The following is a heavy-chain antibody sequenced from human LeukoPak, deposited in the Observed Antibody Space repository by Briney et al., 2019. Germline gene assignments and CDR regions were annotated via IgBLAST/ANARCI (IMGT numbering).Heavy chain of an antibody. CDR1: GGSISSYY. CDR3: ARDLVTYYYGSGSSDAFDI. CDR2: IYTSGGT. Sequence: PSETLSLTCTVSGGSISSYYWGWIRQPAGKGLEWIGRIYTSGGTNYNPSLKSRVTMSVDTSKNQFSLKLSSVTAADTAVYYCARDLVTYYYGSGSSDAFDIWGQGTMVTVSS. V-gene: IGHV4-4*07. J-gene: IGHJ3*02. D-gene: IGHD3-10*01.